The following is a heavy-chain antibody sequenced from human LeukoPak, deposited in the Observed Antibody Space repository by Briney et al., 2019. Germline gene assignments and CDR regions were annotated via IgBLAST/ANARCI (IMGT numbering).Heavy chain of an antibody. CDR2: ISWNSGSI. D-gene: IGHD4-23*01. Sequence: GGSLRLSCAASGFTFSTYWMSWVRQAPGKGLEWVSGISWNSGSIGYADSVKGRFTISRDNAKNSLYLQMNSLRAEDKAVYYCARDYGGSSPFDYWGQGTLVTVSS. CDR1: GFTFSTYW. J-gene: IGHJ4*02. CDR3: ARDYGGSSPFDY. V-gene: IGHV3-20*04.